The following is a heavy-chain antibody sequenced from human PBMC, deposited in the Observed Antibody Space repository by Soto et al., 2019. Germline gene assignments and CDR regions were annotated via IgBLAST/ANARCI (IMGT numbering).Heavy chain of an antibody. Sequence: QLQLQESGSGLVKPSQTLSLTCAVSGGSISSGGYSWSWIRQPPGKGLEWIGYIYHSGSTYYNPSLRSRVTISVDRSKNQFSLKLSSVTAADTAVYYCARGGGYTPPTTKCWFDPWGQGTLVTVSS. CDR1: GGSISSGGYS. CDR2: IYHSGST. D-gene: IGHD4-17*01. V-gene: IGHV4-30-2*01. J-gene: IGHJ5*02. CDR3: ARGGGYTPPTTKCWFDP.